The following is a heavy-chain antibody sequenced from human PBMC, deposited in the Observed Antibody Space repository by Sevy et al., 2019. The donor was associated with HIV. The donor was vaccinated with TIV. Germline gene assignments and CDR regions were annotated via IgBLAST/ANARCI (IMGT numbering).Heavy chain of an antibody. V-gene: IGHV4-59*01. J-gene: IGHJ5*02. D-gene: IGHD5-12*01. CDR1: GGSISVYY. CDR3: ARAPPVRSGDDSLNWFDP. CDR2: VYHTGST. Sequence: SETLSLTCTVSGGSISVYYWSWIRQPPGKELEYIGYVYHTGSTNYNPSLKSQVTISVDTSNNQFSLKLTSVTAADTAVYYCARAPPVRSGDDSLNWFDPWGQGTLVTVSS.